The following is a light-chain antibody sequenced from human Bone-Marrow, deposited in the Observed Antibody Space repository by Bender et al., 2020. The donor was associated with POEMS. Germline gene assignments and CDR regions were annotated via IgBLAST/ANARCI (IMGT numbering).Light chain of an antibody. CDR3: SSYRTRRTLV. Sequence: QSALTQPASVSGSPGQSITISCTGTSSDIGYYNYVSWYQQHPGKAPKFIIYDVSYRPSGVSNRFSASKSGNTASLTISGLQSEDEANYFCSSYRTRRTLVFGGGTKLTVL. J-gene: IGLJ2*01. CDR2: DVS. V-gene: IGLV2-14*03. CDR1: SSDIGYYNY.